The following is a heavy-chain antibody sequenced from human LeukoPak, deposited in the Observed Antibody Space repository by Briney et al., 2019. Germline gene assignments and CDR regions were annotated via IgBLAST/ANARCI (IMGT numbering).Heavy chain of an antibody. CDR2: INHSGST. CDR3: ARGLRYFD. D-gene: IGHD3-9*01. CDR1: GGSFSGYY. J-gene: IGHJ4*02. V-gene: IGHV4-34*01. Sequence: SETLSLTCAVYGGSFSGYYWSWIRQPPGKGLEWIGEINHSGSTNYNPSLKSRVTISVDTSKNQFSLKLSSVTAADTAVYYCARGLRYFDWFQGTLVTVSS.